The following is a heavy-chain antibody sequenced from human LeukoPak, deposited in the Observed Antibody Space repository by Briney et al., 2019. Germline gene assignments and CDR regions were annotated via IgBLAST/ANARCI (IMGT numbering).Heavy chain of an antibody. D-gene: IGHD3-10*01. CDR2: INPNSGGT. CDR1: GYTFTGYY. J-gene: IGHJ3*02. Sequence: AASVKVSCKASGYTFTGYYMHWVRQAPGQGLEGMGWINPNSGGTNYAQKFQGRVTMTRDTSISTAYMELSRLRSDDTAVYYCAREAGLLWFGELYPDDAFDIWGQGTMVTVSS. CDR3: AREAGLLWFGELYPDDAFDI. V-gene: IGHV1-2*02.